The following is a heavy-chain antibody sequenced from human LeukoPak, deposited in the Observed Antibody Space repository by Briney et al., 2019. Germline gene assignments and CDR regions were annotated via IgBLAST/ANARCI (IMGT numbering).Heavy chain of an antibody. CDR2: IYYSGST. Sequence: PSETLSLTCTVSGGSISSYYWSWIRQPPGKGLEWIGYIYYSGSTNYNPSLKSRVTISVDTSKNQFSLKLSSVTAADTAVYYCARGPDSSGYHDYYYYYGMDVWGQGTTVTVSS. J-gene: IGHJ6*02. CDR1: GGSISSYY. V-gene: IGHV4-59*01. CDR3: ARGPDSSGYHDYYYYYGMDV. D-gene: IGHD3-22*01.